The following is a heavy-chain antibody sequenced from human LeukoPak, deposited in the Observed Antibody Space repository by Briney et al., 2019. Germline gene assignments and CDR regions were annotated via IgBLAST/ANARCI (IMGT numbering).Heavy chain of an antibody. Sequence: GGSLRLSCAASGFTFSSYAMSWVRQAPGKGLEWVSAISGSGGSTYYADSVKGRFTISRDNSKNTLYLQMNSLRAEDTAVYYCAKGSGRWELQGLAFDIWGQGTMVTVSS. V-gene: IGHV3-23*01. D-gene: IGHD1-26*01. CDR3: AKGSGRWELQGLAFDI. J-gene: IGHJ3*02. CDR1: GFTFSSYA. CDR2: ISGSGGST.